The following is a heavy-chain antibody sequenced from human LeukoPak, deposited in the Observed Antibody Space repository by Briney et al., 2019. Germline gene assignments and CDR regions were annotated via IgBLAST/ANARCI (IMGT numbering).Heavy chain of an antibody. CDR2: IKQDGSEK. V-gene: IGHV3-7*01. CDR3: ARYPFTYYYDSSALRDAFDI. D-gene: IGHD3-22*01. Sequence: GGSLRLSCAASGFTFSSYWMSWVRHAPGKGLEWVANIKQDGSEKYYVDSVKGRFTIFRDNAKTSLYLQMNSLRAEDTAVYYCARYPFTYYYDSSALRDAFDIWGQGTMVTVSS. J-gene: IGHJ3*02. CDR1: GFTFSSYW.